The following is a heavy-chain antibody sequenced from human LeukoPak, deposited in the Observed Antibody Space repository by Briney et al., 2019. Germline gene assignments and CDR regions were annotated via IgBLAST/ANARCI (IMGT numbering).Heavy chain of an antibody. Sequence: SETLSLTCAVYGGSFSGYYWSWIRQPPGKGLEWIGEINHSGSTNYNPSLKSRVTISVDTSKNQFSLKLSSVTAADTAVYYCARTRIAARSWFDPWGQGTLVTVSS. J-gene: IGHJ5*02. V-gene: IGHV4-34*01. CDR2: INHSGST. CDR3: ARTRIAARSWFDP. CDR1: GGSFSGYY. D-gene: IGHD6-6*01.